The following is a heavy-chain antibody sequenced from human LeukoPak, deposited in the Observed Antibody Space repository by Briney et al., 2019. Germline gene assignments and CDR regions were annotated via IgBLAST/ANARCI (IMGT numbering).Heavy chain of an antibody. D-gene: IGHD4-11*01. J-gene: IGHJ6*03. CDR3: TRGRVSSSTWYSTYYYFFYMDF. Sequence: SETLSLTCTVSGGSISSYYWSWIRQPPGKGLEWIGYVDHTGSTKFNPSLNGRVSISRDTSNNFFSLRLRSVTAADTAVYFCTRGRVSSSTWYSTYYYFFYMDFWGKGTTVTVSS. CDR1: GGSISSYY. V-gene: IGHV4-59*01. CDR2: VDHTGST.